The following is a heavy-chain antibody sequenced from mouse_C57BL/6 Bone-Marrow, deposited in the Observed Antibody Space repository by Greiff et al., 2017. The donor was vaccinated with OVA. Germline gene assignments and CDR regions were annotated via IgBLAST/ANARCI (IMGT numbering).Heavy chain of an antibody. Sequence: EVQLQQSGPELVKPGASVKISCKASGYSFTDYYMHWVKQSNGTSLEWIGVIIPNYGTTSYNQKFKGKATLTVDQSSSTAYMQLNSLTSEDSAVDYCAREWWPLYGDVWGTGTTVTVSS. CDR2: IIPNYGTT. CDR3: AREWWPLYGDV. D-gene: IGHD1-1*02. CDR1: GYSFTDYY. V-gene: IGHV1-39*01. J-gene: IGHJ1*03.